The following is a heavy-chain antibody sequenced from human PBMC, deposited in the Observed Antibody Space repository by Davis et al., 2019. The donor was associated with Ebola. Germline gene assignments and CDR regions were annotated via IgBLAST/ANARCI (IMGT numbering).Heavy chain of an antibody. CDR2: IYSGGTT. Sequence: GESLKISCAASGFSVSTNYMNWVRQAPGKGLEWVSVIYSGGTTYYADSVKGRFTISRDNSKNTLYLQMNSLRAEDTAVYYCAREWELLDYWGQGTLVTVSS. CDR3: AREWELLDY. J-gene: IGHJ4*02. CDR1: GFSVSTNY. V-gene: IGHV3-53*01. D-gene: IGHD1-26*01.